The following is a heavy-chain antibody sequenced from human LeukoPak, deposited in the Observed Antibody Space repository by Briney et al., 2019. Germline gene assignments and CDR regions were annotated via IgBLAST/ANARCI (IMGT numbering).Heavy chain of an antibody. CDR1: GGSISSYY. Sequence: PSETLSLTCTVSGGSISSYYWSWIRQPAGKGLEWIGRIYTSGSTNYNPSLKSRVTMSVDTSKNQFSLKLSSVTAADTAVYYCASHRCTGGSCYAPNDYWGQGTLVTVSS. J-gene: IGHJ4*02. V-gene: IGHV4-4*07. CDR2: IYTSGST. D-gene: IGHD2-15*01. CDR3: ASHRCTGGSCYAPNDY.